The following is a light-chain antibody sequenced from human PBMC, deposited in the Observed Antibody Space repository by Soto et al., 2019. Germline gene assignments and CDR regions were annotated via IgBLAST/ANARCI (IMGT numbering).Light chain of an antibody. CDR1: QSVSSY. J-gene: IGKJ4*01. V-gene: IGKV3-11*01. CDR3: QQRSNWPPLT. Sequence: DIVLTQSPATLSLSPGDRATLSCRASQSVSSYLAWYQQKPGQAPRLLIYDTSNRATGVPARFSGSGSGTDFTLTISRLEPEDFAVYYCQQRSNWPPLTFGGGTKVKIK. CDR2: DTS.